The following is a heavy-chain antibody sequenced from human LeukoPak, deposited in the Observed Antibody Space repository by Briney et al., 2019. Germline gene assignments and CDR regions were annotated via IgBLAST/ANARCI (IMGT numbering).Heavy chain of an antibody. CDR2: ITSDGSDT. D-gene: IGHD6-13*01. CDR1: GFSFSTYW. V-gene: IGHV3-74*03. J-gene: IGHJ4*02. Sequence: GGSLRLSCAASGFSFSTYWMHWVRQAPGKGLVWVSRITSDGSDTTYADSVKGRFTISRDNAKNTLYLQMNSLRAEDTAAYYCARLYSSSSSDYWGQGTLVTVSS. CDR3: ARLYSSSSSDY.